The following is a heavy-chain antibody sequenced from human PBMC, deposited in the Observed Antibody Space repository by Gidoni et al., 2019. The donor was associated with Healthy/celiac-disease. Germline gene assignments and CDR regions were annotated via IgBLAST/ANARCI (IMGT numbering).Heavy chain of an antibody. J-gene: IGHJ4*02. CDR2: IRSKANSYAT. CDR3: TREDSSSWGVFFDY. V-gene: IGHV3-73*01. Sequence: EVQLVESGGGLVQPGGSLKLSCAASGFTFSGSAMHWVRQASGKGLGGVGRIRSKANSYATAYAASVKGRFTISRDDSKNTAYLQMNSLKTEDTAVYYCTREDSSSWGVFFDYWGQGTLVTVSS. CDR1: GFTFSGSA. D-gene: IGHD6-13*01.